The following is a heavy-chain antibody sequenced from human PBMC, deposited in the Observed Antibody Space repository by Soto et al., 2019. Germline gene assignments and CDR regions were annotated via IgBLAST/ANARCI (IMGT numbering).Heavy chain of an antibody. Sequence: GGSLRLSCAASGFTFSSYWMSWVRQAPGKGLEWVANIKQDGSEKYYVDSVKGRFTISRDNAKNSLYLQMNSLRAEDTAVYYCASTYGGNEFDYWGQGTLVTAPQ. J-gene: IGHJ4*02. CDR1: GFTFSSYW. D-gene: IGHD4-17*01. V-gene: IGHV3-7*01. CDR3: ASTYGGNEFDY. CDR2: IKQDGSEK.